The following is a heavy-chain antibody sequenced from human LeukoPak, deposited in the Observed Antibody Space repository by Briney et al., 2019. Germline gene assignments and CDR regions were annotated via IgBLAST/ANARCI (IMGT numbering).Heavy chain of an antibody. V-gene: IGHV4-39*01. CDR3: VRGFDGHNAFDI. CDR1: GGSISSSSYY. D-gene: IGHD3-9*01. J-gene: IGHJ3*02. Sequence: SETLSLTCTVSGGSISSSSYYWGWIRQPPGKGLEWIGSIYYSGSTYYNPSLKSRVTISVDTSKNQFSPRLSSVTAADTAMYSCVRGFDGHNAFDIWGQGTMVTVSS. CDR2: IYYSGST.